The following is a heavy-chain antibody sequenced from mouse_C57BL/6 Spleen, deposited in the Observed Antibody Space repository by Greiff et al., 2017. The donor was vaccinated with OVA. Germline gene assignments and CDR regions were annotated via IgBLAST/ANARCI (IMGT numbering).Heavy chain of an antibody. V-gene: IGHV1-76*01. CDR2: IYPGSGNT. J-gene: IGHJ4*01. CDR1: GYTFTDYY. CDR3: ACSETGAMGY. Sequence: QVQLQQSGPELVRPGASVKLSCKASGYTFTDYYINWVKQRPGKGLEWIVRIYPGSGNTYYNEKFKGKATLTADKSSITAYMQLSSLTSEVTAVNFGACSETGAMGYWGQGTSVTVSS.